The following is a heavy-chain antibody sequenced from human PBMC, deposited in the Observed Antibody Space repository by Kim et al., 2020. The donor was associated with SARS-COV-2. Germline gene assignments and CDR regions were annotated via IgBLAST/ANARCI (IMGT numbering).Heavy chain of an antibody. Sequence: ADAVKGRFTISRDNSKNTLYLQMNSLRAEDTAVYYCARASSGSYWSYFDYWGQGTLVTVSS. D-gene: IGHD3-10*01. V-gene: IGHV3-30*01. J-gene: IGHJ4*02. CDR3: ARASSGSYWSYFDY.